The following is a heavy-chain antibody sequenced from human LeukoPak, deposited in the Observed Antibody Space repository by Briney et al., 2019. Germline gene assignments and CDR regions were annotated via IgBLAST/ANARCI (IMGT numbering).Heavy chain of an antibody. CDR3: FGTPKDILTGYYRIGAFDI. CDR1: GFTFSIYS. Sequence: GGSLRLSCEASGFTFSIYSMNWVRQAPGKGLEWVSYISSSSSTKKYVDSVKGRFTISRDNAKNSLYLQMNSLRAEDTAVYYCFGTPKDILTGYYRIGAFDIWGQGTMVTVSS. J-gene: IGHJ3*02. CDR2: ISSSSSTK. V-gene: IGHV3-48*01. D-gene: IGHD3-9*01.